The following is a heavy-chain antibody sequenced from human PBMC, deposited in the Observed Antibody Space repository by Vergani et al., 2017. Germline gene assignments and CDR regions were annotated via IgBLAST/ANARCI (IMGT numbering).Heavy chain of an antibody. D-gene: IGHD3-3*01. V-gene: IGHV3-9*01. CDR1: GFTFDDYA. Sequence: EVQLVESGGGLVQPGRSLRLSCAASGFTFDDYAMHWVRQASGKGLEWVSGISWNSGSIGYADSVKGRFTISSDNAKNSLYLQMNSLRAEDTALYYCAKVHYDFWSGYPNLSPCDLWGRGTLVTVSS. J-gene: IGHJ2*01. CDR3: AKVHYDFWSGYPNLSPCDL. CDR2: ISWNSGSI.